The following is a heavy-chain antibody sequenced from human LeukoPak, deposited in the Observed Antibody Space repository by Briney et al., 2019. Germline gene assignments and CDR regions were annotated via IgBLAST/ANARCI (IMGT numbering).Heavy chain of an antibody. V-gene: IGHV4-39*01. CDR1: GASFDNSYC. J-gene: IGHJ4*02. CDR3: ARGSDDYKLGNY. Sequence: SETLSLSCTVSGASFDNSYCWTWVRQPPGKRPEWIGTIYSSEFTYYSPSLRSRVTISADTSKNLFSLRLTSVTAADTAVYYCARGSDDYKLGNYWGQGTLVTVSS. CDR2: IYSSEFT. D-gene: IGHD4/OR15-4a*01.